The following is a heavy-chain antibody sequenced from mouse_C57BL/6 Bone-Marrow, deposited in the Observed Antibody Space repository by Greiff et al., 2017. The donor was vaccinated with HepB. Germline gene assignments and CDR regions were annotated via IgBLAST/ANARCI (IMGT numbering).Heavy chain of an antibody. CDR3: ARGGITTVVAGY. CDR1: GFTFSSYG. Sequence: EVQVVESGGDLVKPGGSLKLSCAASGFTFSSYGMSWVRQTPDKRLEWVATISSGGSYTYYPDSVKGRFTISRDNAKHTLYLQMSSLKSEDTAMYYCARGGITTVVAGYWGQGTTLTVAS. V-gene: IGHV5-6*01. D-gene: IGHD1-1*01. CDR2: ISSGGSYT. J-gene: IGHJ2*01.